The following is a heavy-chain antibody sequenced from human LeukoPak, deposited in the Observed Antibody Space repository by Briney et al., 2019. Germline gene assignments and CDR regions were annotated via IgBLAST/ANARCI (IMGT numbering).Heavy chain of an antibody. CDR2: IRSKAYGGTT. V-gene: IGHV3-49*04. Sequence: GGSLRLSCTASGFTFGDYAMSWVRQAPGKGLEWVGFIRSKAYGGTTEYAASVKGRFTISRDDSKSIAYLQMNSLKTEDTAVYYCTRDGATIFGVVPMDVWGKGTTVTVSS. J-gene: IGHJ6*04. D-gene: IGHD3-3*01. CDR1: GFTFGDYA. CDR3: TRDGATIFGVVPMDV.